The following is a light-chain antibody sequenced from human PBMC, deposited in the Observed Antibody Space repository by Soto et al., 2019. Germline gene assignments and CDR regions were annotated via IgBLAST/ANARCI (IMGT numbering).Light chain of an antibody. CDR2: LDRSGSY. V-gene: IGLV4-60*02. J-gene: IGLJ3*02. CDR3: ETWYSNTHKV. Sequence: QLVLTQSSSASASLGSSVKLTCILSSGHNTYIIAWHQQQPGKAPRFLMTLDRSGSYNRGSGVPDRVSGSSSGADRYLTISNLQFEDEGDYYCETWYSNTHKVFGGGTKVTVL. CDR1: SGHNTYI.